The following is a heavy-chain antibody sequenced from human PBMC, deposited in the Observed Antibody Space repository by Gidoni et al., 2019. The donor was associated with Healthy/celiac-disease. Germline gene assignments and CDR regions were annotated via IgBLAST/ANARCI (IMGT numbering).Heavy chain of an antibody. D-gene: IGHD6-19*01. J-gene: IGHJ2*01. CDR1: GLSLSTSGVG. CDR2: IYGNDDK. V-gene: IGHV2-5*01. CDR3: AHSLWTIAVASTGSANWYFDL. Sequence: QITLKESGPTLVKPTQTLTLTCTFSGLSLSTSGVGVRWIRQPPGKALEWLAIIYGNDDKRYSPSLKNRLTITKDTSKSHVFLTMTNMDPVDTTTYYCAHSLWTIAVASTGSANWYFDLWGRGTLVTVSS.